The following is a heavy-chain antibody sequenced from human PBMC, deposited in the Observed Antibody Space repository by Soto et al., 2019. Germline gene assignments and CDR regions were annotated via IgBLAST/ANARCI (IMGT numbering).Heavy chain of an antibody. CDR1: GFTFGDYA. CDR3: TRDFGYSSGWYDNYYFDY. CDR2: IRSKAYGGTT. J-gene: IGHJ4*02. V-gene: IGHV3-49*03. Sequence: SLRLSCTASGFTFGDYAMSWFRQAPGKGLEWVGFIRSKAYGGTTEYAASVKGRFTISRDDSKSIAYLQMDSLKTEDTAVYYCTRDFGYSSGWYDNYYFDYWGQGTLVTVSS. D-gene: IGHD6-19*01.